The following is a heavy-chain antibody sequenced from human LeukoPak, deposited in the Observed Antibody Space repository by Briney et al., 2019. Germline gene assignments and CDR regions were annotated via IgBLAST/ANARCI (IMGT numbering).Heavy chain of an antibody. CDR1: GFTFSSYS. CDR3: AKAKFPMVRGVQGGLFDY. CDR2: ISSSSSTI. Sequence: GGSLRLSCAASGFTFSSYSMNWVRQAPGKGLEWVSYISSSSSTIYYADSVKGRFTISRDNSKNTLYLQMNSLRAEDTAVYYCAKAKFPMVRGVQGGLFDYWGQGTLVTVSS. D-gene: IGHD3-10*01. V-gene: IGHV3-48*01. J-gene: IGHJ4*02.